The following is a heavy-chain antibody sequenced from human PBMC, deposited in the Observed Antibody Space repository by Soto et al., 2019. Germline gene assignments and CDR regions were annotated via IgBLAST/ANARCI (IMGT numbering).Heavy chain of an antibody. Sequence: QLVQPGGEVRPPGASVKVSCKGSGYTFTNHPISWVRQGPGLGLQWMGWINPYNGNTSYSQHFQGRISLTMDTSTTTTFMELRSLTSGDTAMYYCAIGMYHIWGPWGPGTLVTVSS. J-gene: IGHJ5*02. CDR1: GYTFTNHP. CDR3: AIGMYHIWGP. D-gene: IGHD2-2*01. V-gene: IGHV1-18*04. CDR2: INPYNGNT.